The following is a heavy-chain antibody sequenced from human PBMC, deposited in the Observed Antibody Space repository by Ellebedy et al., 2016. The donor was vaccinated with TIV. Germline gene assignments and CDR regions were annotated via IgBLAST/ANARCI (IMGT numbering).Heavy chain of an antibody. V-gene: IGHV4-38-2*02. J-gene: IGHJ4*02. CDR3: ARDWDYNRFDY. CDR1: GSSISSGYY. CDR2: IYYSGST. Sequence: GSLRLXXPVSGSSISSGYYWGWTRQPPGKGLEWIGYIYYSGSTNYNPSLKSRVTMSVDTSKNQFSLKLSSVTAADTAVYYCARDWDYNRFDYWGQGTLVTVSS. D-gene: IGHD4-11*01.